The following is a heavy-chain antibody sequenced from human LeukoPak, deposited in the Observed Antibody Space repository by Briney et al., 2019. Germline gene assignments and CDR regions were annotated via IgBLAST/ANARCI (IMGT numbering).Heavy chain of an antibody. Sequence: GGSLRLSCAASGFTFSSYAMSWVRQAPGKGLEWVSSISGSGDRTYYAGSVKGRFTISRDNSKNTLYLQMNSLRAEDTAVYYCAKEVTVADAFDIWGQGTMVTVSS. CDR2: ISGSGDRT. J-gene: IGHJ3*02. CDR3: AKEVTVADAFDI. CDR1: GFTFSSYA. V-gene: IGHV3-23*01. D-gene: IGHD5-12*01.